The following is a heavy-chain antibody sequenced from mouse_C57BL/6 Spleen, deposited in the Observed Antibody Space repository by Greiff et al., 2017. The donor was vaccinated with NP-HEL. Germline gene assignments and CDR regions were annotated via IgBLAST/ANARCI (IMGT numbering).Heavy chain of an antibody. CDR3: ARGGLYGNYVPFAY. CDR2: IDPSDSET. CDR1: GYTFTSYW. Sequence: QVQLQQPGAELVRPGSSVKLSCKASGYTFTSYWMHWVKQRPIQGLEWIGNIDPSDSETHYNQKFKDKATLTVDKSSSTAYMQLSSLTSEDSAVYYCARGGLYGNYVPFAYWGQGTLVTVSA. D-gene: IGHD2-1*01. V-gene: IGHV1-52*01. J-gene: IGHJ3*01.